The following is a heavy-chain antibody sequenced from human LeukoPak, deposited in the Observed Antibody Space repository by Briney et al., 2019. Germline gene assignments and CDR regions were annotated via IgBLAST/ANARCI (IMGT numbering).Heavy chain of an antibody. CDR2: INHSGST. CDR1: DGSFSGYY. CDR3: ARALSRTMVRVSYYFDY. V-gene: IGHV4-34*01. J-gene: IGHJ4*02. Sequence: KPSETLSLTCAVYDGSFSGYYWSWIRQPPGKGLEWIGEINHSGSTNYNPSLKSRVTISVDTSKNQFSLKLSSVTAADTAVYYCARALSRTMVRVSYYFDYWGQGTLVTVSS. D-gene: IGHD3-10*01.